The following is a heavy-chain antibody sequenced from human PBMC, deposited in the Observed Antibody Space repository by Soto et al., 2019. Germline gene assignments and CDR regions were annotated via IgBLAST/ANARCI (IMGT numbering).Heavy chain of an antibody. CDR1: EFTFRSYW. D-gene: IGHD1-7*01. Sequence: GGSLRLSCAASEFTFRSYWMHWVRQSPGKGLVWVSRISGDGSSTTYADSVRGRFTISRDNAKNTVYLQMDSLRAEDTAVYYCARSLPGTYGAFDLWGQGTMVTVSS. V-gene: IGHV3-74*01. J-gene: IGHJ3*01. CDR3: ARSLPGTYGAFDL. CDR2: ISGDGSST.